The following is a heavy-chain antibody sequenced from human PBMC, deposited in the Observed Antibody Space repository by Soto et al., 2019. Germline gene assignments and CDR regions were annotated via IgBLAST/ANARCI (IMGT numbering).Heavy chain of an antibody. CDR2: IYPGDSKT. Sequence: GESLKISCKGSGYSFTSYWISWVRQMPGKGLEWMGVIYPGDSKTKYSPSFQGQVTLSADKSITTAYLQWSSLKASDTAIYYCARRLSGPKEEYNAYYFYGLDVWGQGTKVTSP. V-gene: IGHV5-51*01. J-gene: IGHJ6*02. CDR3: ARRLSGPKEEYNAYYFYGLDV. D-gene: IGHD1-1*01. CDR1: GYSFTSYW.